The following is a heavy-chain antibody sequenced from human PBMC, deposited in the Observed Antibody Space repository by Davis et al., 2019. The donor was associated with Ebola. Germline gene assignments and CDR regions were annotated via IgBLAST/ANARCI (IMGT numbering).Heavy chain of an antibody. Sequence: ASVKVSCKASGYTFTGYYMHWVRQAPGQGLEWMGIINPSGGSTSYAQKFQGRVTMTRDTSTSTVYMELSSLRSEDTAVYYCARAVAGLYYFDYWGQGTLVTVSS. CDR2: INPSGGST. CDR3: ARAVAGLYYFDY. J-gene: IGHJ4*02. D-gene: IGHD6-19*01. CDR1: GYTFTGYY. V-gene: IGHV1-46*01.